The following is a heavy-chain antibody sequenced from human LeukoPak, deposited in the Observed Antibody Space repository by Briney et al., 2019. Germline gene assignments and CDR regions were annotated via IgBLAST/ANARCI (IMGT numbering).Heavy chain of an antibody. V-gene: IGHV4-59*01. CDR3: AREAQVAGTDYYYYYGMDV. D-gene: IGHD6-19*01. J-gene: IGHJ6*02. CDR1: GGSISSYY. CDR2: IYNSGST. Sequence: SETLSLTCTVSGGSISSYYWSWIRQPPGKGLEWIGYIYNSGSTNYNPSLKSRVTISVDTSKNQFSLKLSSVTAADTAVYYCAREAQVAGTDYYYYYGMDVWGQGTTATVSS.